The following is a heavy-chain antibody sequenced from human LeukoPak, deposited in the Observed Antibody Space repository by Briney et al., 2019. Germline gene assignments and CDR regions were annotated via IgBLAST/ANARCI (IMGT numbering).Heavy chain of an antibody. V-gene: IGHV3-15*07. J-gene: IGHJ4*02. CDR1: GFTFSNAW. Sequence: GGSLRLSCAASGFTFSNAWMNWVRQAPGKGLEWVGRIKSKTDGGTTDYAAPVKGRFTISRDDSKNTLYPQMNSLKTEDTAVYYCSTTYYYDSSEGYWGQGTLVTVSS. CDR3: STTYYYDSSEGY. D-gene: IGHD3-22*01. CDR2: IKSKTDGGTT.